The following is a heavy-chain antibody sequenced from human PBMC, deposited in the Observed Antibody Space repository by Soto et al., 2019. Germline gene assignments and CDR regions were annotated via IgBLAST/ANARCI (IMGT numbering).Heavy chain of an antibody. J-gene: IGHJ4*02. CDR3: AREGRGYCASTSCPGI. Sequence: GESLKISCAGAGFTFSGYWMSWVRQAPGKGLEWVANIKGDGSDKYYMDSVKGRFTISRDNAKNSLFLQMDSLRAEDTAVYYCAREGRGYCASTSCPGIWGQGTLVTVSS. V-gene: IGHV3-7*01. CDR2: IKGDGSDK. D-gene: IGHD2-2*01. CDR1: GFTFSGYW.